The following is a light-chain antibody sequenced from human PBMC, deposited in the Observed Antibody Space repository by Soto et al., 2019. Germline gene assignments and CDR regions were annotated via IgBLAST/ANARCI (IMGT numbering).Light chain of an antibody. CDR2: DAS. J-gene: IGKJ5*01. CDR3: QQRSNWPPIT. CDR1: QSVSSY. V-gene: IGKV3-11*01. Sequence: EIVLTQSPATLSSSPGERATLSWRASQSVSSYLAWYQQKPGQAPRLLIYDASNRATGIPARFSGSGSGTDFTLTISSLEPEDFAVYYCQQRSNWPPITFGQGTRLEIK.